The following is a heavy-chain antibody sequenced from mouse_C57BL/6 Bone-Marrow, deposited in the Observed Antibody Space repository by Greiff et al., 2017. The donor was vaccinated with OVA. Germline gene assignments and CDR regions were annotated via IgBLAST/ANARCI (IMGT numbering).Heavy chain of an antibody. Sequence: EVQLMESGGDLVKPGGSLKLSCAASGFTFSSYGMSWVRQTPDKRLEWVATISSGGSYTYYPDSVKGRFTISRDNAKNTLYLQMSSLKSEDTAMYYCARHFYDYGDYWGQGTTLTVSS. CDR2: ISSGGSYT. CDR1: GFTFSSYG. V-gene: IGHV5-6*01. CDR3: ARHFYDYGDY. J-gene: IGHJ2*01. D-gene: IGHD2-4*01.